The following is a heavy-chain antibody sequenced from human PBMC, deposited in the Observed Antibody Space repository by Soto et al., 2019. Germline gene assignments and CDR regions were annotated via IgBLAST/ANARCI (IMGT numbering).Heavy chain of an antibody. CDR3: ARAGVNHAFDI. CDR1: GFTFSSYY. J-gene: IGHJ3*02. D-gene: IGHD2-21*01. V-gene: IGHV3-74*01. CDR2: ISSDGSSK. Sequence: EVQLVESGGGLVQPGGSLRLSCAASGFTFSSYYMHWVRQGPGKGLVWVSRISSDGSSKSYADSVKGRFTISRDNAKNTLYLQMNSLRAEDTAVYYCARAGVNHAFDIWGQGTMVTVSS.